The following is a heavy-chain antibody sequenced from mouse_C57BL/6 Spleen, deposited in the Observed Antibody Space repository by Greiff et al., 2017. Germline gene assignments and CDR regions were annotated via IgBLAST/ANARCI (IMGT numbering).Heavy chain of an antibody. Sequence: EVQRVESGAELVKPGASVKLSCTASGFNIKDYYMHWVKQRTEQGLEWIGRIDPEAGETKYAPKFQGKATITADTSSTTAYLQLSSLTSEDTAVYYCASYGSAYYFDYWGQGTTLTVSS. CDR1: GFNIKDYY. D-gene: IGHD2-2*01. V-gene: IGHV14-2*01. CDR2: IDPEAGET. CDR3: ASYGSAYYFDY. J-gene: IGHJ2*01.